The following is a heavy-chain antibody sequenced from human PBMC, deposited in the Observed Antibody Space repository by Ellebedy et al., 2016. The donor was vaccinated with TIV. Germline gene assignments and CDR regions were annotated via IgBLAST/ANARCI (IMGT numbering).Heavy chain of an antibody. J-gene: IGHJ4*02. CDR3: ANFASVTN. CDR1: GFIFSGSW. D-gene: IGHD4-17*01. V-gene: IGHV3-7*01. Sequence: GGSLRLXXTAPGFIFSGSWMHWVRQAPGKGLEWVANIKEDGSTTYYLDSVKGRFTISRDNAKNSLYLQMNSLRVEDTAVYYCANFASVTNWGQGTLVTVSS. CDR2: IKEDGSTT.